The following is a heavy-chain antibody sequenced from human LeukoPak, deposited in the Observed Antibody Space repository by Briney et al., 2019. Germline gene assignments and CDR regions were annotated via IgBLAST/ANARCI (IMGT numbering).Heavy chain of an antibody. D-gene: IGHD1-26*01. CDR3: ARGRQWEPKFDY. CDR2: IIPIFGTA. CDR1: GGTFSSYA. Sequence: ASVKVSCKASGGTFSSYAISWVRQAPGQGLEWMGGIIPIFGTANYAQKFQGRVTITTDTSTSTAYMEVRSLRSEDTAVYYCARGRQWEPKFDYWGQGTLVTVSS. J-gene: IGHJ4*02. V-gene: IGHV1-69*05.